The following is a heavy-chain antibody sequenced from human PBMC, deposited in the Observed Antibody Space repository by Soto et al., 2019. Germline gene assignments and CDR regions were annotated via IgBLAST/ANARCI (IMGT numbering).Heavy chain of an antibody. V-gene: IGHV3-30-3*01. CDR3: ARDKIKGAPDYLDS. CDR1: GFTFSANA. D-gene: IGHD1-26*01. J-gene: IGHJ4*02. CDR2: IAYDGTIK. Sequence: QEQLVESGGDVVQSGRSLTLSCAASGFTFSANAMHWVRQAPGKGLEWVAVIAYDGTIKIYRDSVKGRFTISRDDSKSTLYLQMNSLRPEDTAVYYYARDKIKGAPDYLDSWGQGTLVTVSS.